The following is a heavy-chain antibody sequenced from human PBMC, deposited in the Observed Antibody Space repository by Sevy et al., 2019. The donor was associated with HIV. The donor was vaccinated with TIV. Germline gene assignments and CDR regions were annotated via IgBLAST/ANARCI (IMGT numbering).Heavy chain of an antibody. CDR3: ARVVGFYYALDV. D-gene: IGHD2-15*01. Sequence: GESLKISCVDSGFTFTNYTMNWVRQAPGKGLEWVSSISSSGIHIYYGDSVKGRFTISRDNAKSSLYLQMSSLRAEDTAVYYCARVVGFYYALDVWGQGTTVTVSS. CDR1: GFTFTNYT. V-gene: IGHV3-21*01. J-gene: IGHJ6*02. CDR2: ISSSGIHI.